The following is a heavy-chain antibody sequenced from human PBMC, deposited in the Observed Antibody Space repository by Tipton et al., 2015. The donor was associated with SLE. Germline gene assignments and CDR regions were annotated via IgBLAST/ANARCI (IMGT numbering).Heavy chain of an antibody. CDR3: ARDLGVASAFDI. CDR2: IYYSGST. CDR1: GGPISSYY. V-gene: IGHV4-59*12. J-gene: IGHJ3*02. D-gene: IGHD3-3*01. Sequence: TLSLTCTVSGGPISSYYWSWIRQPPGKGLEWIGDIYYSGSTSYNPSLKSRVTISVDTSKNQLSLKLSSVNAADTAVYYCARDLGVASAFDIWGQGTMVTVSS.